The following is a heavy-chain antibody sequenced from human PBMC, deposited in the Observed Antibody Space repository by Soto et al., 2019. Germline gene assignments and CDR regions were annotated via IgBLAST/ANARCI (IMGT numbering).Heavy chain of an antibody. CDR1: GYTFTSYY. Sequence: GASVKVSCKASGYTFTSYYMHWVRQAPGQGLEWMGIINPSGGSTSYAQKFHGRVTMTRDTSTSTVYMELSSLSFEDTAIYYCTSEDVAPGLVWGPGSLVTVSS. CDR3: TSEDVAPGLV. CDR2: INPSGGST. D-gene: IGHD3-10*01. V-gene: IGHV1-46*01. J-gene: IGHJ1*01.